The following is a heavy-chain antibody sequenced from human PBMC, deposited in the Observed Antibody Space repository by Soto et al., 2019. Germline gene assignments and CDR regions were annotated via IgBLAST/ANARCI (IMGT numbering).Heavy chain of an antibody. D-gene: IGHD2-15*01. CDR1: GFTFSDYA. CDR2: LGGSNSDT. Sequence: LRLSCAASGFTFSDYAMSWVRQAPGKGLEWVSGLGGSNSDTHYAASVEGRFTVSRDNSKSTLFLQMNSLRVEDTAVYYCAKDKVDHNSVWDPFDIWGQGTLVTVSS. V-gene: IGHV3-23*01. J-gene: IGHJ3*02. CDR3: AKDKVDHNSVWDPFDI.